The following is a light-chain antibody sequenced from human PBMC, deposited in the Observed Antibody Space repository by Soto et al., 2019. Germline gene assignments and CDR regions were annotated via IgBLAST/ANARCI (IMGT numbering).Light chain of an antibody. CDR3: QQYNNWPPK. V-gene: IGKV3-15*01. CDR1: PSVTNY. J-gene: IGKJ1*01. CDR2: GAS. Sequence: EIVLTQSPATLSLSPGEIATLSCRASPSVTNYLAWYQQKPGQAPRLLIYGASTRATGIPARFSGSGSGTEFTLTISSLQSEDFAVYYCQQYNNWPPKFGQGTKVDIK.